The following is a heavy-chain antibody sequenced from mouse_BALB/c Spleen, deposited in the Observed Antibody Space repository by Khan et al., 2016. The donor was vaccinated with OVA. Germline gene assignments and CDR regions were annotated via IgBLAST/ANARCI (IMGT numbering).Heavy chain of an antibody. V-gene: IGHV1S81*02. CDR3: SRIKRVVATYFDY. CDR2: TNPTNGRT. J-gene: IGHJ2*01. D-gene: IGHD1-1*01. Sequence: QVQLKESGAELVKAGASVKMSCKASGYTFTSYWMHWVKQRLGQGLEWFAETNPTNGRTYYNEKFKSKATLTADKSSSTAYMLLSGPTSEDSAVYDYSRIKRVVATYFDYWGQGTTLTVSS. CDR1: GYTFTSYW.